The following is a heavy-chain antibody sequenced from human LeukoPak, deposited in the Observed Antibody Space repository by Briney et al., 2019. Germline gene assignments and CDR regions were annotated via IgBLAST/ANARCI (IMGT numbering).Heavy chain of an antibody. CDR2: IYYSGST. Sequence: SETLSLTCTVSGGSISSSSYYWGWIRQPPGKGLEWIGSIYYSGSTYYNPSLKSRVTISVDTSRNQFSLKLSSVTAADTAVYYCARTRYYYNSRSYGAPYYFDYWGQGTLVTVSS. CDR1: GGSISSSSYY. D-gene: IGHD3-10*01. CDR3: ARTRYYYNSRSYGAPYYFDY. V-gene: IGHV4-39*01. J-gene: IGHJ4*02.